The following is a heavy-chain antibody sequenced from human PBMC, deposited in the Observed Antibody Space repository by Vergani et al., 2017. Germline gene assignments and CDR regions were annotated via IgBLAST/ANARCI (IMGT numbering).Heavy chain of an antibody. CDR1: RSTFKTYG. Sequence: QGQLVESGGGIVQPGRSLTLSCVASRSTFKTYGMHWVRQAPGKGLEWVGLIYYDGSNAYYADSVKGRFTISRDNSKNTLYLQMSSLRAEDTAVYYCARDQVPAAIRLNAGNYMDVWGKGTTVIVSS. V-gene: IGHV3-33*01. CDR3: ARDQVPAAIRLNAGNYMDV. D-gene: IGHD2-2*02. J-gene: IGHJ6*03. CDR2: IYYDGSNA.